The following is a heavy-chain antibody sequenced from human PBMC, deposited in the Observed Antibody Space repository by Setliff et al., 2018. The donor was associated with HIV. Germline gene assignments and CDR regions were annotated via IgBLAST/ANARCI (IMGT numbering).Heavy chain of an antibody. CDR2: INTNTGSP. Sequence: ASVKVSCKASGYTFTTYNITWVRQAPGQGLEWMGCINTNTGSPTYAQGFTGRFVFSLDTSVSTAYLQISSLKAEDTAMYYCARGCNGGNCYHGSGWFDPWGQGTLVTVSS. J-gene: IGHJ5*02. CDR1: GYTFTTYN. V-gene: IGHV7-4-1*02. D-gene: IGHD2-15*01. CDR3: ARGCNGGNCYHGSGWFDP.